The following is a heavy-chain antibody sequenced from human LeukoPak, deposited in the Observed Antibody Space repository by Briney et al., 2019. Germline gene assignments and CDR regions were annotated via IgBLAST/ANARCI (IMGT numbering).Heavy chain of an antibody. CDR3: AREVVVPAAMGGDWFDP. CDR2: IYYSGST. CDR1: GGSISSGDYY. J-gene: IGHJ5*02. V-gene: IGHV4-30-4*08. D-gene: IGHD2-2*01. Sequence: PSQTLSLTCTVSGGSISSGDYYWSWIRQPPGKGLEWIGYIYYSGSTYYNPSLKSRVTISVDTSKNQFSLKLSSVTASDTAVYYCAREVVVPAAMGGDWFDPWGQRTLVTVSS.